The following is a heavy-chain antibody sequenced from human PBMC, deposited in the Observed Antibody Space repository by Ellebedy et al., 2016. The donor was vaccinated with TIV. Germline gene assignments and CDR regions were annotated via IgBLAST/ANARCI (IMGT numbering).Heavy chain of an antibody. CDR3: ARSLMDV. V-gene: IGHV3-7*01. CDR1: GFTFSNYW. J-gene: IGHJ6*03. Sequence: PGGSLRLSCAASGFTFSNYWMSWVRQAPGKGLEWVATIKEDGSESFYVDSVKGRFTISRDDANNSLYLQMNSLRVEDTAVYYCARSLMDVWGKGTTVSVSS. CDR2: IKEDGSES.